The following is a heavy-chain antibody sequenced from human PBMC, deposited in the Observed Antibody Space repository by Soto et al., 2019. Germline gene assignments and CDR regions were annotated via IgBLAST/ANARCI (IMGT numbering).Heavy chain of an antibody. CDR3: ARDRNDAFDI. V-gene: IGHV3-33*01. Sequence: QVQLVESGGGGVQPGRSLRPSCAPSGFTFSSYGMHWVRQAPGKGLEWVAGIWYDGSNKYYAESVKSRCTISRDNSKNALYLHVNSLRGEDTAGYYCARDRNDAFDIRGQGTMVNVSS. J-gene: IGHJ3*02. CDR2: IWYDGSNK. CDR1: GFTFSSYG.